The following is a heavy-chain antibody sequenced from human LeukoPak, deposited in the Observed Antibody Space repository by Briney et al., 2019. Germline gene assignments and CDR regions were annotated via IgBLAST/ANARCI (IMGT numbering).Heavy chain of an antibody. J-gene: IGHJ4*02. CDR1: GSTVSSNY. V-gene: IGHV3-66*01. Sequence: GGSLRLSCAASGSTVSSNYMSWVRQAPGKGLEWVSVIYSGGSTYYADSVKGRITISRDNSKNTLYLQMNSLRVEDTAVYYCARDFCSAGSCYPDNWGQGTLVTVSS. CDR2: IYSGGST. CDR3: ARDFCSAGSCYPDN. D-gene: IGHD2-15*01.